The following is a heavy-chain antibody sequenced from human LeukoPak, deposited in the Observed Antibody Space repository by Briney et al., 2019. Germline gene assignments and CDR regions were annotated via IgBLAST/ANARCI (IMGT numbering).Heavy chain of an antibody. J-gene: IGHJ4*02. CDR2: IYYSGST. D-gene: IGHD3-3*01. CDR1: GGSISSYY. V-gene: IGHV4-59*01. CDR3: ARGSSGYWRRVTNYFDY. Sequence: SESLSLTCTVSGGSISSYYWSWIRQPPGKGLEWIGYIYYSGSTNYNPSLKSRVTISVDTSKNQFSLKLSSVTAADTAVYYCARGSSGYWRRVTNYFDYWGQGTLVTVSS.